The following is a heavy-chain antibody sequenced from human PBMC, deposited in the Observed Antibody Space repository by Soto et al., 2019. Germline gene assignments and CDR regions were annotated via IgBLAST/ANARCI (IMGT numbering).Heavy chain of an antibody. CDR3: ARAEVGYCSGGSCPTYYYGMDV. Sequence: GGSLRLSCAASGFTFSDYYMSWIRQAPGKGLEWVSYISSSSSYTNYADSVKGRFTISRDNAKNSLYLQMNSLRAEDTAVYYCARAEVGYCSGGSCPTYYYGMDVWGQGTTVTVSS. V-gene: IGHV3-11*06. CDR1: GFTFSDYY. D-gene: IGHD2-15*01. J-gene: IGHJ6*02. CDR2: ISSSSSYT.